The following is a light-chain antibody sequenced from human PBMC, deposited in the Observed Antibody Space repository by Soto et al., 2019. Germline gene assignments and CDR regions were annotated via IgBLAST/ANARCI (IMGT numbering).Light chain of an antibody. CDR1: QGISSW. V-gene: IGKV1-12*01. CDR2: EST. Sequence: DIQMTQSPSSVSASVGDRVTITCRASQGISSWLAWYQQKPGKAPSLLIYESTNLQSGVPSRFSGRGSGTDFALTISSLQPEDSATYHCQQTYSSSATFGQGTKVDIK. CDR3: QQTYSSSAT. J-gene: IGKJ1*01.